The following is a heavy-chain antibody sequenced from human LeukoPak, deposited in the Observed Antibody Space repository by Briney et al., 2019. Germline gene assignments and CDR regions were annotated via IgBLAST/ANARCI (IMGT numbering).Heavy chain of an antibody. D-gene: IGHD3-9*01. V-gene: IGHV3-7*03. CDR1: GFTFSLYW. J-gene: IGHJ4*02. CDR2: IKQDGSEK. CDR3: AGGTGFIIKD. Sequence: GGSLRLSCAASGFTFSLYWMNWVRRAPGKGLEWVANIKQDGSEKNYVDSVKGRFTISRDDAKNSLYLQMNNLRVEDTAMYYCAGGTGFIIKDWGQGTLVTVSS.